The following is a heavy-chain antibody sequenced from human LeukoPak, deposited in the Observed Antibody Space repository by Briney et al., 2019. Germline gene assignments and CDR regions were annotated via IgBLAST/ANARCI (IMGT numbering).Heavy chain of an antibody. D-gene: IGHD3-3*01. CDR3: ARDRRATYYGFRSGYIDHYYMDV. Sequence: GGSLRLSCAASGFTFSSYWMSWVRQAPGKGLEWVANIKQDGSEKYYVDSVKGRFTISRDNAKNSLYLQMNSLRAEDTAVYYCARDRRATYYGFRSGYIDHYYMDVWGKGTTVTVSS. CDR1: GFTFSSYW. CDR2: IKQDGSEK. V-gene: IGHV3-7*01. J-gene: IGHJ6*03.